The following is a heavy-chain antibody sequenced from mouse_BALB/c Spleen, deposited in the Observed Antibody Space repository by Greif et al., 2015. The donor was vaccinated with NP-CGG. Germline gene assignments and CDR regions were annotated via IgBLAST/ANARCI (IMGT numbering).Heavy chain of an antibody. CDR3: ARGGGNSYYAMDY. V-gene: IGHV2-9*02. J-gene: IGHJ4*01. Sequence: VHLVESGPGLVAPSQSLSITCTVSGFSLTSYGVHWVRQPPGKGLEWLGVIWAGGSTNYNSAPMSRLSISKDNSKSQVFLKMNSLQTDDTAMYYCARGGGNSYYAMDYWGQGTSVTVSS. CDR1: GFSLTSYG. CDR2: IWAGGST. D-gene: IGHD2-1*01.